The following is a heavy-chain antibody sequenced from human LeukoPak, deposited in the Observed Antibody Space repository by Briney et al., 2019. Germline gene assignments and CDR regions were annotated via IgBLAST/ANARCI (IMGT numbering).Heavy chain of an antibody. CDR2: IFYSGST. CDR1: GGSISTASYY. Sequence: SETLSLTCTVSGGSISTASYYWGWIRQPPGKGLEWIGNIFYSGSTYYNPPLKSRVTMSVDTSKNQFSLRLTSATAADTAVYYCANLRSYYYGPGDPWGQGTLVTVSS. D-gene: IGHD3-10*01. CDR3: ANLRSYYYGPGDP. V-gene: IGHV4-39*01. J-gene: IGHJ5*02.